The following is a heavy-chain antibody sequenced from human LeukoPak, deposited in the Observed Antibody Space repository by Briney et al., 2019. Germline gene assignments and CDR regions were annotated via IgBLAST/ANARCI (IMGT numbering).Heavy chain of an antibody. CDR2: INPISGDT. V-gene: IGHV1-2*02. D-gene: IGHD3-10*01. J-gene: IGHJ5*02. CDR3: AKIPYNYYGSGSDNWFDP. Sequence: ASVKVSCKASGYTFTGYYMHWVRQAPGQGLEWMGWINPISGDTKYAQKFQGRVTMTRDTSISTAYMELSRLTSDDTAVYYCAKIPYNYYGSGSDNWFDPWGQGTLVTVSS. CDR1: GYTFTGYY.